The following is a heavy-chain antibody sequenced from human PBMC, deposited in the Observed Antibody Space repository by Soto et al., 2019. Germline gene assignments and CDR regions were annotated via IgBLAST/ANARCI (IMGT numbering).Heavy chain of an antibody. CDR2: INSDNSNT. Sequence: ASVKVSCKASGYTFTNYAIHWVRQAPGQSLEWMGWINSDNSNTKYSQKFQGRVTFTRDTSATTAYMELNSLTSEDTAVYYCAKVIATLGIALDVFDIGGQGTLVTVSS. D-gene: IGHD6-13*01. J-gene: IGHJ3*02. CDR1: GYTFTNYA. CDR3: AKVIATLGIALDVFDI. V-gene: IGHV1-3*04.